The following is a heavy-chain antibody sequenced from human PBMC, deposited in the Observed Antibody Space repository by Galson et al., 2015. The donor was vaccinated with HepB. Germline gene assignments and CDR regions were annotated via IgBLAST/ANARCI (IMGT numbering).Heavy chain of an antibody. V-gene: IGHV1-2*06. D-gene: IGHD4-17*01. CDR3: ASGEYGDYDFDY. Sequence: SVKVSCKASGYPFTGYFMHWVRHAPGRGPEWMGRINPDTGGADFAQDFQGRVTMTRDTSVTTAYMVLNRLRPEDTAVYYCASGEYGDYDFDYWGQGTLVTVSS. CDR2: INPDTGGA. CDR1: GYPFTGYF. J-gene: IGHJ4*02.